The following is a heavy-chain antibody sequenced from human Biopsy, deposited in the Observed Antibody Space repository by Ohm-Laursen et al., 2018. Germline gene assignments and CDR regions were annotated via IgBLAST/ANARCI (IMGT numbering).Heavy chain of an antibody. CDR3: ARGPRGLVVITTTALYFDY. CDR1: GYTFSSFY. J-gene: IGHJ4*02. V-gene: IGHV1-46*01. CDR2: INPNNDNT. D-gene: IGHD3-22*01. Sequence: VASVKASCKVSGYTFSSFYLHWVRQAPGQGLGWMGRINPNNDNTAYAQKFQGRITMTKDRSTSTVHMDLSSLTFDDSAVYYCARGPRGLVVITTTALYFDYWGQGNLVTVSS.